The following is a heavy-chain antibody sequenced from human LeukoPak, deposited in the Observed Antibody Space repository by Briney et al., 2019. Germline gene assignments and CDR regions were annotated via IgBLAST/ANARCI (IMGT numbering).Heavy chain of an antibody. D-gene: IGHD3-22*01. CDR2: IYPGDSDT. J-gene: IGHJ6*02. Sequence: GGSLKISCKGSGYSFTSYWIGWVRQMPGKGLEWMGIIYPGDSDTRYSPSFQGQVTISADKSISTAYLQWSSLKASDTAMYYCAKLSYYDSSCYYKDFYYYYGMDVWGQGTTVTVSS. V-gene: IGHV5-51*01. CDR3: AKLSYYDSSCYYKDFYYYYGMDV. CDR1: GYSFTSYW.